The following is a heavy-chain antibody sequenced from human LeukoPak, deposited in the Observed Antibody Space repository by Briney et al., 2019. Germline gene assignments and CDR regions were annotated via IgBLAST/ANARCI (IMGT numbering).Heavy chain of an antibody. CDR2: ISYDGSNK. CDR1: GFTFSSYG. J-gene: IGHJ4*02. Sequence: GRSLRLSCVVSGFTFSSYGMHGVRQAPGKELAWVAVISYDGSNKYYADSVKGRFTISRDNSKNTLYLQMNSLRAEDTAVYYCAKRGYYYDSSGYYSRTYFDYWGQGTLVIVSS. D-gene: IGHD3-22*01. CDR3: AKRGYYYDSSGYYSRTYFDY. V-gene: IGHV3-30*18.